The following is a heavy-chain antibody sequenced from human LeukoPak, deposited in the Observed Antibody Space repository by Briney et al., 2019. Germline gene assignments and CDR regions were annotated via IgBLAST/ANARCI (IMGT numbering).Heavy chain of an antibody. CDR3: ARDLDILNYYYGMDV. V-gene: IGHV1-46*01. D-gene: IGHD3-9*01. CDR2: INPSGGST. CDR1: GYTFTSYY. J-gene: IGHJ6*02. Sequence: ASVKVSCKASGYTFTSYYMHWVRQAPGQGLEWMGIINPSGGSTSYAQKFQGRVTMTRDTSTSTVYMELSSLRSEDTAVYYCARDLDILNYYYGMDVWGQGTTVTVSS.